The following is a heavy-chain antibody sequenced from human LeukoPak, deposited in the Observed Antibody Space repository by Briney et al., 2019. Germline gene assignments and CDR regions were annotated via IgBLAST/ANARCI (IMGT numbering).Heavy chain of an antibody. CDR2: ISGYNGNT. V-gene: IGHV1-18*01. D-gene: IGHD3-16*01. CDR1: VYTFTTYG. Sequence: ASVKVSCEASVYTFTTYGIGWVRQAPGQGPEWMGWISGYNGNTNYAQKFQGRVTMTTDTSTSTAYMELRSLRSDDTAVYYCARTSHESVLYWSDPWGQGTLVNVSS. CDR3: ARTSHESVLYWSDP. J-gene: IGHJ5*02.